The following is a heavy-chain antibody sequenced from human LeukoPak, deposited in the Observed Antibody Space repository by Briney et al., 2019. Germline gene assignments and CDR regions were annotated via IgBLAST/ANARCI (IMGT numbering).Heavy chain of an antibody. D-gene: IGHD6-19*01. CDR2: INPSGGST. V-gene: IGHV1-46*01. CDR1: AYTFTCYY. Sequence: ASVKVSCKASAYTFTCYYMHWVRQAPGQGLEWMGIINPSGGSTSYAQKFQGRVTMTRDTSTSTVYMELSSLRSEDTAVYYCARGIEPWPRLNYWGQGTLVTVSS. J-gene: IGHJ4*02. CDR3: ARGIEPWPRLNY.